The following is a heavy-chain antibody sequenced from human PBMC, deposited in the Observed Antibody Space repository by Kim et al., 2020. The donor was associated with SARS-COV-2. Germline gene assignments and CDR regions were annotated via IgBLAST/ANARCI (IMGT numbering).Heavy chain of an antibody. CDR3: ARVRLRLGEVSYYGMDV. CDR1: GYTFTSYG. CDR2: ISAYNGNT. Sequence: ASVKVSCKASGYTFTSYGISWVRQAPGQGLEWMGWISAYNGNTNYAQKLQGRVTMTTDTSTSTAYMELRSLRSDDTAVYYCARVRLRLGEVSYYGMDVWGQGTTVTVSS. V-gene: IGHV1-18*01. J-gene: IGHJ6*02. D-gene: IGHD3-16*02.